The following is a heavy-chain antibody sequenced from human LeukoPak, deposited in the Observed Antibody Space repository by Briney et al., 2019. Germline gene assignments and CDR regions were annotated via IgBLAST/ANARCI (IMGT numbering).Heavy chain of an antibody. D-gene: IGHD2-15*01. Sequence: PGGSLRLSCAAPGFTFDDYAMHWVRQAPGKGLEWVSGISWNSGSTVYVDSVKGRFTISRDNAENSLYLQMYSLRPEDMALYYCVRDVSLGFCSGGACSAHFDYWGQGTLVIVSS. CDR1: GFTFDDYA. J-gene: IGHJ4*02. CDR3: VRDVSLGFCSGGACSAHFDY. CDR2: ISWNSGST. V-gene: IGHV3-9*03.